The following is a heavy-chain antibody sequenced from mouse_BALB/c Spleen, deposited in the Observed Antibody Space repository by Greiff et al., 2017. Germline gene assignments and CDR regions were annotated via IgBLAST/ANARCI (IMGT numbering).Heavy chain of an antibody. Sequence: VKVVESAAELARPGASVKMSCKASGYTFTSYTMHWVKQRPGQGLEWIGYINPSSGYTEYNQKFKDKTTLTADKSSSTAYMQLSSLTSEDSAVYYCARDELYYRYLYFDYWGQGTTLTVSS. D-gene: IGHD2-14*01. CDR2: INPSSGYT. J-gene: IGHJ2*01. CDR3: ARDELYYRYLYFDY. CDR1: GYTFTSYT. V-gene: IGHV1-4*02.